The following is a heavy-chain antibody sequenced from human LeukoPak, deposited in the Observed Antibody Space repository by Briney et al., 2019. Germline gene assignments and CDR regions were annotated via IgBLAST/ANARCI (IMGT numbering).Heavy chain of an antibody. CDR3: TRRYCSGGSCYSDY. CDR1: GFTFSSYA. CDR2: ISGSGGST. V-gene: IGHV3-23*01. Sequence: PGGSLRLPCAASGFTFSSYAMSWVRQAPGKGLEWVSAISGSGGSTYYADSVKGRFTISRDNSKNTLYLQMNSLRTEDTAVYYCTRRYCSGGSCYSDYWGQGTLVTVSS. D-gene: IGHD2-15*01. J-gene: IGHJ4*02.